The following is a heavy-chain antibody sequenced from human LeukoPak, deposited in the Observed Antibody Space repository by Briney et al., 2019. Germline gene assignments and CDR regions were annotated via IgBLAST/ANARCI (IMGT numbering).Heavy chain of an antibody. D-gene: IGHD5-12*01. CDR1: VYTFTGYY. CDR3: ARGYSGYDYEGDY. Sequence: ASVKVSCKASVYTFTGYYMHWVRQAPGQGLEWMGWINPNSGGTNYAQNFQGRVTMTRDTSISTAYMELSRLRSDDTAVYYCARGYSGYDYEGDYWGQGTLVTASS. CDR2: INPNSGGT. V-gene: IGHV1-2*02. J-gene: IGHJ4*02.